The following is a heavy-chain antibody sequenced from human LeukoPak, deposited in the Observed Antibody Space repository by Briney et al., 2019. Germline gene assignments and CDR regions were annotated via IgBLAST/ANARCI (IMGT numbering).Heavy chain of an antibody. Sequence: ASVTVSCKASGYTFTSYDINWVRQATGQGLEWMGWMNPNSGNTGYAQKFQGRVTMTEDTSTDTAYMELSSLRSEDTAVYYCATDLDCSSTSCYMMFDYWGQGTLVTVSS. J-gene: IGHJ4*02. CDR3: ATDLDCSSTSCYMMFDY. D-gene: IGHD2-2*02. V-gene: IGHV1-8*01. CDR1: GYTFTSYD. CDR2: MNPNSGNT.